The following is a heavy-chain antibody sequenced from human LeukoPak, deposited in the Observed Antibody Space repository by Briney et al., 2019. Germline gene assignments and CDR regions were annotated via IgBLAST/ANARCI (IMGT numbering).Heavy chain of an antibody. J-gene: IGHJ5*02. CDR2: IYYSGST. CDR1: GYSIRSGYQ. Sequence: SETLSLTCSVSGYSIRSGYQWGWIRQAPGKGLEWIGSIYYSGSTNYNPSLKSRVTISVDTSKNQFSLKLSSVTAADTAVYYCAREEYYYDSSGYYNWFDPWGQGTLVTVSS. V-gene: IGHV4-38-2*02. CDR3: AREEYYYDSSGYYNWFDP. D-gene: IGHD3-22*01.